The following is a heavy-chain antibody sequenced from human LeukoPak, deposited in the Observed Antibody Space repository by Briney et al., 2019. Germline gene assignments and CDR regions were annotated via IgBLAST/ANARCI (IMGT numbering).Heavy chain of an antibody. J-gene: IGHJ4*02. D-gene: IGHD1-26*01. CDR3: ARGSRRLADFHY. CDR1: GDSISSSDYY. V-gene: IGHV4-39*01. Sequence: SETLSLTCTVSGDSISSSDYYWGWIRQPPGKGLGWIGTISYSGSTYYNPSLQSRVTISVDTSKNQFSLELSSVTAADTAVYYCARGSRRLADFHYWGQGTLVTVSS. CDR2: ISYSGST.